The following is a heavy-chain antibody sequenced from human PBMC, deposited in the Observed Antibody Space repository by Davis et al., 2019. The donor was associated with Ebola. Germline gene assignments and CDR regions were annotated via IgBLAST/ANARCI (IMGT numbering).Heavy chain of an antibody. CDR1: GYTFAAHY. D-gene: IGHD5-18*01. CDR3: ARGHTYGRWDDWFDP. J-gene: IGHJ5*02. CDR2: INPNFGGK. Sequence: ASVKVSCKASGYTFAAHYIHWVRQAPGQRLDWFGRINPNFGGKIYAQKFQDRVTMTIDTSINTAYLELDRLRSDDTAMYYCARGHTYGRWDDWFDPWGQGTLVTVSS. V-gene: IGHV1-2*06.